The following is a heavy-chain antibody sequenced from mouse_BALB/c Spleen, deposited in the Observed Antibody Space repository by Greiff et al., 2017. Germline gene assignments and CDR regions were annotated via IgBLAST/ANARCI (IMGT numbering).Heavy chain of an antibody. V-gene: IGHV5-6-2*01. J-gene: IGHJ3*01. CDR2: INSNGGST. CDR3: ARFYYGNYPFAY. CDR1: GFTFSSYY. D-gene: IGHD2-1*01. Sequence: EVQVVESGGGLVKLGGSLKLSCAASGFTFSSYYMSWVRQTPEKRLELVAAINSNGGSTYYPDTVKGRFTISRDNAKNTLYLQMSSLKSEDTALYYCARFYYGNYPFAYWGQGTLVTVSA.